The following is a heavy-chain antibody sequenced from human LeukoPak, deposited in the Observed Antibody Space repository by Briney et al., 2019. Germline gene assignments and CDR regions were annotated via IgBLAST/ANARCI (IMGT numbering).Heavy chain of an antibody. D-gene: IGHD2-21*02. Sequence: GGSLRLSCAASGFTFSNYVMHWVRQAPGKGLEWVTLMWYDGNSEYYADSVKGRFTISRDNSKNTLYLQMNSLRAEDTAVYYCAREASGDYAFDYWGQGTLVTVSS. CDR3: AREASGDYAFDY. J-gene: IGHJ4*02. V-gene: IGHV3-33*01. CDR2: MWYDGNSE. CDR1: GFTFSNYV.